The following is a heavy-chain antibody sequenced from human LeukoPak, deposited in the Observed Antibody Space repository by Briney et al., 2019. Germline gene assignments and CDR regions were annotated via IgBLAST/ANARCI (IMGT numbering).Heavy chain of an antibody. CDR2: IGTAGDT. CDR3: ARGAGGSGSYYNPHWFDP. D-gene: IGHD3-10*01. J-gene: IGHJ5*02. Sequence: GGSLRLSCAASGFTFSSYDMHWVRQATGKGLEWVSAIGTAGDTYYPGSVKGRFTISRENAKNSLYLQMNSLRAGDTAVYYCARGAGGSGSYYNPHWFDPWGQGTLVTVSS. V-gene: IGHV3-13*01. CDR1: GFTFSSYD.